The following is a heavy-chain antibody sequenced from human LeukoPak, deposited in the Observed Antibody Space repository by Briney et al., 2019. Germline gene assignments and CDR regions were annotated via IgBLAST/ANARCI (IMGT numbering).Heavy chain of an antibody. J-gene: IGHJ4*02. Sequence: GGSLRLSCAASGFTFSSHALSWLRQAPGKGLEWVSTISGSGGSTYYADSVKGRFTISRDNSKNTLYVQMSSLRAGDTAVYYCAKGYYYGSGSYSTFDYWGQGTLVTVSS. D-gene: IGHD3-10*01. V-gene: IGHV3-23*01. CDR3: AKGYYYGSGSYSTFDY. CDR2: ISGSGGST. CDR1: GFTFSSHA.